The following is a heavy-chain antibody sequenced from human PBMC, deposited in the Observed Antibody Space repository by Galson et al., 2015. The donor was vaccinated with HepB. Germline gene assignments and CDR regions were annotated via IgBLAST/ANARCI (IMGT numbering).Heavy chain of an antibody. Sequence: SLRLSCAASGFTFSNYWMHWVRQDPGEGLVWVARINSDGSGTSYGDSVKGRFIISRDNAKNTLYLQMNSLRREDTAVYYCARDRSLGSDFDYWGRGTLVTVSS. CDR2: INSDGSGT. CDR3: ARDRSLGSDFDY. V-gene: IGHV3-74*01. D-gene: IGHD6-25*01. CDR1: GFTFSNYW. J-gene: IGHJ4*02.